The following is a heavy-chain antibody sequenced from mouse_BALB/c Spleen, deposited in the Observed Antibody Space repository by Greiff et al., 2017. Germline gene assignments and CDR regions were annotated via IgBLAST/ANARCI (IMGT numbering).Heavy chain of an antibody. V-gene: IGHV1-82*01. CDR3: ARNYDEAMDY. J-gene: IGHJ4*01. Sequence: VQLQESGPELVKPGASVKISCKASGYAFSSSWMNWVKQRPGQGLEWIGRIYPGDGDTNYNGKFKGKATLTADKSSSTAYTQLSSLTSVDSAVYFCARNYDEAMDYWGQGTSVTVSS. CDR1: GYAFSSSW. D-gene: IGHD2-4*01. CDR2: IYPGDGDT.